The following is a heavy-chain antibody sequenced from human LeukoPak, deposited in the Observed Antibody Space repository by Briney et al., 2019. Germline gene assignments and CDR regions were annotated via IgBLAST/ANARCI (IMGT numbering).Heavy chain of an antibody. CDR2: ISWNSGSI. CDR3: ARTLFNYYGSGSYSY. CDR1: GFTFDDYA. Sequence: GGSLRLSCAASGFTFDDYAMHWVRQAPGKGLEWVSGISWNSGSIGYADSVKGRFTISRDNAKNSLYLQMNSLRSEDTAVYYCARTLFNYYGSGSYSYWGQGTLVTVSS. D-gene: IGHD3-10*01. V-gene: IGHV3-9*01. J-gene: IGHJ4*02.